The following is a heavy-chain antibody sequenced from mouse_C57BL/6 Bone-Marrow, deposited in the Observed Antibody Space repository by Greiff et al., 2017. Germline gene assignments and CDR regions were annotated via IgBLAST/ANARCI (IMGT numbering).Heavy chain of an antibody. CDR3: TRGGSVVPHWYFDV. CDR1: GYSITSGYN. CDR2: IQYSGST. D-gene: IGHD1-1*01. J-gene: IGHJ1*01. V-gene: IGHV3-1*02. Sequence: DVQLQESGPDLVKPSQSLSLTCTVTGYSITSGYNWHWIRQFPGNTLEWMGYIQYSGSTNYNPSLKSRISITRDKSKHQFFLQLNSVTTEDTATYYCTRGGSVVPHWYFDVWGAGTTVTVSS.